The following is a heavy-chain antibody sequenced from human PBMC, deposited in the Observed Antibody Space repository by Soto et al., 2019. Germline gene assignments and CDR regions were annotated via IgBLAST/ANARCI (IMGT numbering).Heavy chain of an antibody. J-gene: IGHJ5*02. V-gene: IGHV4-34*01. Sequence: QVQLQQWGAGLLKPSETLSLTCAVYGGSFSGYYWRWISQPPGKGREWIGEINHSGRTNYNPSLKSRVTISVDTSKNQFSLKLSSVTAADTAVYYCARGDHIAAAGYGYWFDPWGQGTLVTVSS. D-gene: IGHD6-13*01. CDR1: GGSFSGYY. CDR2: INHSGRT. CDR3: ARGDHIAAAGYGYWFDP.